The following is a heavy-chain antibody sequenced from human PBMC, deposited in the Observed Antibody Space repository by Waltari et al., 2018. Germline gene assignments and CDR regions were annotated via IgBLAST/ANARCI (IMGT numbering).Heavy chain of an antibody. CDR1: GYSISRGYY. CDR2: IYHSGST. Sequence: QVQLQESGPGLVKPSETLSLPCPVSGYSISRGYYWGWIRQPPRKGREWIGSIYHSGSTYYNPALKSRVTISVDTSKNQFSLKLSSVTAADTAVYYCARTVPRYCSSTSCWWNYFDYWGQGTLVTVTS. D-gene: IGHD2-2*01. CDR3: ARTVPRYCSSTSCWWNYFDY. V-gene: IGHV4-38-2*01. J-gene: IGHJ4*02.